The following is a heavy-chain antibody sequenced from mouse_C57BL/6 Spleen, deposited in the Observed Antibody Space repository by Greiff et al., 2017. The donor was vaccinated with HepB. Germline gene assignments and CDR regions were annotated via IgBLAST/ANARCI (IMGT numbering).Heavy chain of an antibody. D-gene: IGHD1-1*01. CDR1: GFNIKDDY. Sequence: EVQLVESGAELVRPGASVKLSCTASGFNIKDDYMHWVKQRPEQGLEWIGWIDPENGDTEYASKFQGKATITADTSSNTAYLQLSSLTSEDTAVYYCTTHYYGSSNWYFDVWGTGTTVTVSS. J-gene: IGHJ1*03. CDR3: TTHYYGSSNWYFDV. CDR2: IDPENGDT. V-gene: IGHV14-4*01.